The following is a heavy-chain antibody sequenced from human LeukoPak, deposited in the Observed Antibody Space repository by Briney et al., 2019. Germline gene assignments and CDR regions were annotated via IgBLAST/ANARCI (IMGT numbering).Heavy chain of an antibody. CDR1: GGSISSSSYY. CDR2: IYYSGST. J-gene: IGHJ4*02. Sequence: PSETLSLTCTASGGSISSSSYYWGWIRQPPGKGLEWIESIYYSGSTYYNPSFKSRVTISVDTSKNQFSLKLSSVTAADTAVYYCLIIRQDCSGYYTFDYWGQGTLVTVSS. V-gene: IGHV4-39*01. D-gene: IGHD3-3*01. CDR3: LIIRQDCSGYYTFDY.